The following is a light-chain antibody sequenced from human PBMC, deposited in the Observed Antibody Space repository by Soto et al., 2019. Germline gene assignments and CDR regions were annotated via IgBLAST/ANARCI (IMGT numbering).Light chain of an antibody. Sequence: QSVLTQPPSMSGTPGQRVVISCSGSSSNIGGNPVNWYQQLPGTAPKLLIYVSDQRPSGVPDRFSASKSGTSASLAISGLQSADEANYFCAAWDDGLNGLVFGGGTKVTVL. J-gene: IGLJ2*01. CDR3: AAWDDGLNGLV. CDR1: SSNIGGNP. V-gene: IGLV1-44*01. CDR2: VSD.